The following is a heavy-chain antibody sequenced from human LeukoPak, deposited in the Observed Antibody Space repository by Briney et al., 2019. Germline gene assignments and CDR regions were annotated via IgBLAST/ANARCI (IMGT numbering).Heavy chain of an antibody. CDR1: GGSISSYY. V-gene: IGHV4-4*07. D-gene: IGHD6-19*01. Sequence: SETLSLTCTVSGGSISSYYWSWIRQPAGKGLEWIGRIYTSGSTNYNPSLKSRVTMSVDTSKNQFSPKLSSVTAADTAVYYCARDRVGQWLVRYWYFDLWGRGTLVTVSS. J-gene: IGHJ2*01. CDR3: ARDRVGQWLVRYWYFDL. CDR2: IYTSGST.